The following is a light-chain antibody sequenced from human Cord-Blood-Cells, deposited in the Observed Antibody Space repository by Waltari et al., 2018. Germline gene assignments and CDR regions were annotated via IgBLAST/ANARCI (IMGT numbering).Light chain of an antibody. Sequence: QSAPTPPPSVLASPGQAITIACTGTSRDVWRDYYVSWYQQHPGKAPKLMIYDVSNRPSGVSNRFSGSKSGNTASLTISGLQAEDEADYYCSSYTSSSTLVFGGGTKLTVL. CDR2: DVS. J-gene: IGLJ3*02. CDR1: SRDVWRDYY. CDR3: SSYTSSSTLV. V-gene: IGLV2-14*03.